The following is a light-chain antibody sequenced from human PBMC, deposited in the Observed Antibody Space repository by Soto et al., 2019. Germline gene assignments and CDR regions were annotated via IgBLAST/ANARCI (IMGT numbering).Light chain of an antibody. CDR3: QRQQYNSFLFT. CDR1: QSISNW. Sequence: DIQMTQSPSTLSASVGDRVTITCRASQSISNWLAWYQQKPGKAPKLLIYDASSLESGVPSRFSGSGSGTEFTLTISSLQPDDFATYYCQRQQYNSFLFTVGPGTKVDFK. CDR2: DAS. V-gene: IGKV1-5*01. J-gene: IGKJ3*01.